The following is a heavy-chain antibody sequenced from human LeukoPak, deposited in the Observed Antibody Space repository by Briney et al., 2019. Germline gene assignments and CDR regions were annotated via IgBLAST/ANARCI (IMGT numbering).Heavy chain of an antibody. V-gene: IGHV6-1*01. CDR2: TYYRSKWYS. Sequence: SQTLSLTCVISGDSVSSNSAAWNWIRQSPSRGLEWLGRTYYRSKWYSYSAVSVKSRIIINPDTSKNQFSLQLNSVTPEDTAIYYCTRVGYIDEGIDYWGQGTLVTVSS. D-gene: IGHD5-24*01. CDR3: TRVGYIDEGIDY. CDR1: GDSVSSNSAA. J-gene: IGHJ4*02.